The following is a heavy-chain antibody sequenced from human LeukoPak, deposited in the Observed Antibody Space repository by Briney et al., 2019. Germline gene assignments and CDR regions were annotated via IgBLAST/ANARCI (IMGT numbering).Heavy chain of an antibody. J-gene: IGHJ4*02. CDR2: INHSGST. CDR3: ARGVQLWLTVRRYFDY. Sequence: PSETQSLTCAVYGGSFSGYYWSWIRQPPGKGLEWIGEINHSGSTNYNPSLKSRVTISVDTSKNQFSLKLSSVTAADTAVYYCARGVQLWLTVRRYFDYWGQGTLVTVSS. D-gene: IGHD5-18*01. V-gene: IGHV4-34*01. CDR1: GGSFSGYY.